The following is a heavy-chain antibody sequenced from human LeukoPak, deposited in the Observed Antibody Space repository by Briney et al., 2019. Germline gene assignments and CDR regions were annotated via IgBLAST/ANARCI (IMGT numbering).Heavy chain of an antibody. Sequence: GGSLSLSCAASGFTFSTYAMHWVRQAPGKGLEWVAVIWYDRTNKYYADSVKGRFTISRDNSKNTLYLQMSSLRAEDTAVYYCARDRLTAVTTFHFDYWSQGTLVTVSS. CDR3: ARDRLTAVTTFHFDY. D-gene: IGHD4-17*01. CDR1: GFTFSTYA. J-gene: IGHJ4*02. V-gene: IGHV3-33*01. CDR2: IWYDRTNK.